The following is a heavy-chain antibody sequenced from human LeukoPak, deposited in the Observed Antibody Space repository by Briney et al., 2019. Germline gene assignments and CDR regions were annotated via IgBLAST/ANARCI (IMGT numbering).Heavy chain of an antibody. V-gene: IGHV1-2*02. D-gene: IGHD3-22*01. CDR2: INPNSGGT. Sequence: ASVKVSRKSSGYTFTRYYMHWVPQPPGQGLEWMGWINPNSGGTNYAQKFQGRVTMTRDTSISTAYIELSRLRSDDTAVYYCARMSEVCYDSSGYYCTYFDYWGQGTLVTVSP. CDR1: GYTFTRYY. J-gene: IGHJ4*02. CDR3: ARMSEVCYDSSGYYCTYFDY.